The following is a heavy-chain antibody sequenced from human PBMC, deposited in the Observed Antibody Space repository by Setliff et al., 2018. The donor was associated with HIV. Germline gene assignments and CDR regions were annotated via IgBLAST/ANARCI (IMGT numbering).Heavy chain of an antibody. CDR1: GDSINSGSYY. CDR3: ARGRGSY. Sequence: SETLSLTCTVSGDSINSGSYYWSWIRQPAGEGLEWIGHIFTSGSTTSNPSLKSRVSISLDTSKNQFSLKLSSVTAADTAVYYCARGRGSYWGQGTLVTVSS. D-gene: IGHD1-26*01. J-gene: IGHJ4*02. CDR2: IFTSGST. V-gene: IGHV4-61*09.